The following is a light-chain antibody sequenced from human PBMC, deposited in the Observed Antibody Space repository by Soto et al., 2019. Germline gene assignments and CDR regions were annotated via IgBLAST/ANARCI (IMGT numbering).Light chain of an antibody. Sequence: QSVSESPGKTVIISCTRSSGSIASNYVQWYQQHPASSPTTVLYEDNQRPSGVPDRFSGSIDSSSNSASLTISALETEDEADFFCQSYDATNQVFGGGTKVTVL. CDR2: EDN. CDR3: QSYDATNQV. CDR1: SGSIASNY. J-gene: IGLJ3*02. V-gene: IGLV6-57*01.